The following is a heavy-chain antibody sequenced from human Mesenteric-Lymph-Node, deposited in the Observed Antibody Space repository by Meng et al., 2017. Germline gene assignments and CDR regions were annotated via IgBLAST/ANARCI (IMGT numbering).Heavy chain of an antibody. D-gene: IGHD6-19*01. J-gene: IGHJ4*02. CDR1: GFTFSSYA. CDR3: ARVEDHSSGWYAWIDY. V-gene: IGHV3-33*08. CDR2: IWYDGSNK. Sequence: GESLKISCAASGFTFSSYAMHWVRQAPGKGLEWVAVIWYDGSNKYYADSVKGRFTISRDNAKNSLYLQMNSLRAEDTAVYYCARVEDHSSGWYAWIDYWGQGTLVTVSS.